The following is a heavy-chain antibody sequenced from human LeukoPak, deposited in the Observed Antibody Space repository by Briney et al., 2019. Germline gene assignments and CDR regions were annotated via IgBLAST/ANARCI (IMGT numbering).Heavy chain of an antibody. Sequence: SVKVSCKASGGTFSSYAISWVRQAPGQGLEWMGGIIPIFGTANYAQKFQGRVTITTDESTSIAYMELSSLRSEDTAVYYCAREYYYDSSGYYYFGYWGQGTLVTVSS. CDR2: IIPIFGTA. CDR3: AREYYYDSSGYYYFGY. V-gene: IGHV1-69*05. CDR1: GGTFSSYA. J-gene: IGHJ4*02. D-gene: IGHD3-22*01.